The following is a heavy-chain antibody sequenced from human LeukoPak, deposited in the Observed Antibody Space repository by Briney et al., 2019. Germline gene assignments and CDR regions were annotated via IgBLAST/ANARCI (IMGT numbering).Heavy chain of an antibody. V-gene: IGHV6-1*01. CDR3: ARDAVEVDYYYYGMDV. CDR1: GDSVSTNSVA. J-gene: IGHJ6*02. CDR2: TYYRSKWYN. Sequence: SQTLSLTCAISGDSVSTNSVAWNWIRQSPSRGLEWLGRTYYRSKWYNDYAVSVKSRITINPDTSKNQFSLQLNSVTPEDTAVYYCARDAVEVDYYYYGMDVWGQGTTVTVSS. D-gene: IGHD2-15*01.